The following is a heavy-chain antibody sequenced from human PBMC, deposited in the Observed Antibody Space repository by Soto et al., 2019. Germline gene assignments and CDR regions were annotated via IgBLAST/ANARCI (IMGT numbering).Heavy chain of an antibody. Sequence: ASVKVSCKASGYTFTSYAMHWVRQAPGQRLEWMGWINAGNGNTKYSQKFQGRVTITRDTSASTAYMELSSLRSEDTAVYYCARDGQIVVVPAAIGFGWFDPWGQGTLVTVSS. V-gene: IGHV1-3*01. D-gene: IGHD2-2*01. CDR1: GYTFTSYA. CDR3: ARDGQIVVVPAAIGFGWFDP. CDR2: INAGNGNT. J-gene: IGHJ5*02.